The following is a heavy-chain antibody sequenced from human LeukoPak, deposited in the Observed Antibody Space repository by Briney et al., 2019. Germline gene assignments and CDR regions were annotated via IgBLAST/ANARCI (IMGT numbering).Heavy chain of an antibody. J-gene: IGHJ4*02. D-gene: IGHD1-26*01. CDR3: ARDSRSGSYSGHFDY. CDR2: ISYGGSNK. V-gene: IGHV3-30*04. Sequence: TGGSLRLSCAASGFTFSSYAMHWVRQAPGKGLEWVAVISYGGSNKYYADSVKGRFTISRDNSKNTLYLQMNSLRAEDTAVYYCARDSRSGSYSGHFDYWGQGTLVTVSS. CDR1: GFTFSSYA.